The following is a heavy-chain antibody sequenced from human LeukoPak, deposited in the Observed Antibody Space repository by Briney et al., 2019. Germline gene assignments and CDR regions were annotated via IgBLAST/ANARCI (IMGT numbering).Heavy chain of an antibody. D-gene: IGHD5-12*01. J-gene: IGHJ4*02. CDR1: GFTFSSFW. V-gene: IGHV3-7*01. CDR3: ARENGYGYLDY. CDR2: IKQDGSER. Sequence: PGGSLRLSCAASGFTFSSFWMAWVRQAPGKGLEWVANIKQDGSERYYVESVKGRLTISRDNAKNSLYLQMNSLRAEDTAVYYCARENGYGYLDYWGQGTLVTVSS.